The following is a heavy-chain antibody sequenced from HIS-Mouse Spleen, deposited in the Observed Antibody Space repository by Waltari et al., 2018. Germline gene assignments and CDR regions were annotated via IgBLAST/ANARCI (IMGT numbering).Heavy chain of an antibody. V-gene: IGHV1-2*02. J-gene: IGHJ4*02. Sequence: QVQLVQSGAEVKKPGASVKVSCQASGYTFTGSYMPWLRQAPGQGLEWMGWINPNSGGTNYAQKFQGRVTMTRDTSISTAYMELSRLRSDDTAVYYCARRHAGDPLYYFDYWGQGTLVTVSS. CDR1: GYTFTGSY. CDR3: ARRHAGDPLYYFDY. D-gene: IGHD3-16*01. CDR2: INPNSGGT.